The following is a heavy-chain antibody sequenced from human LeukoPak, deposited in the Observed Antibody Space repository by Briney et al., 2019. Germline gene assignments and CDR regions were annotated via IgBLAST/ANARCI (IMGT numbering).Heavy chain of an antibody. CDR1: GYTFTSYY. V-gene: IGHV1-46*01. Sequence: GASVKVSCKASGYTFTSYYMHWVRQAPGQGLEWMGIINPSGGSTSYAQKFQGRVTITRDTSASTAYMELSSLRSEDTAVYYCARGARKYDFWSGYYTPFDYWGQGTLVTVSS. D-gene: IGHD3-3*01. CDR3: ARGARKYDFWSGYYTPFDY. CDR2: INPSGGST. J-gene: IGHJ4*02.